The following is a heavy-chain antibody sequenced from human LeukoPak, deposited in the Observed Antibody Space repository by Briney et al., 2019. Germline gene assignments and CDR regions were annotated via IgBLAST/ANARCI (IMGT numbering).Heavy chain of an antibody. CDR1: GYNFNRYT. CDR2: VSTSNGDK. D-gene: IGHD5-18*01. V-gene: IGHV1-18*01. J-gene: IGHJ4*02. Sequence: ASVTDSCKTSGYNFNRYTINWVRQAAGRGLEWMGWVSTSNGDKSYADKFQGRVTMTTETVTKTAYMELRRLRSGDTAMYFCARVSDTSMVTPGFDSWGQGTLVTVSS. CDR3: ARVSDTSMVTPGFDS.